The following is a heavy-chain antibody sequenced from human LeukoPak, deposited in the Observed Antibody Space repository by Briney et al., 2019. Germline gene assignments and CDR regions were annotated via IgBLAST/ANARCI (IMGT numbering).Heavy chain of an antibody. CDR3: ARPSTRYYYGSGSYRGYYFDY. V-gene: IGHV4-34*01. Sequence: SETLSLTCAVYGGSFSGYYWSWIRQPPGKGLEWIGEINHSGSTNYNPSLKSRVTISVDTSKNQFSLKLSSVTAADTAVYYCARPSTRYYYGSGSYRGYYFDYWGQGTVVTVSS. CDR2: INHSGST. D-gene: IGHD3-10*01. J-gene: IGHJ4*02. CDR1: GGSFSGYY.